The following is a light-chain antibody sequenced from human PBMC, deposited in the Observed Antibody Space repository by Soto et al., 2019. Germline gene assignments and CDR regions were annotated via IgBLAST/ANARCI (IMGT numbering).Light chain of an antibody. CDR3: QLYGSSPPRYT. V-gene: IGKV3-20*01. J-gene: IGKJ2*01. Sequence: EIGLKQSPGTLSLSPGERATLSCRASQRVSSGYLAWYQQKPGQTPRLLIYGASGRATGIPDRFSGSGSGTDFTLTISRLEPEDFAVYFCQLYGSSPPRYTFAQGTKVDI. CDR1: QRVSSGY. CDR2: GAS.